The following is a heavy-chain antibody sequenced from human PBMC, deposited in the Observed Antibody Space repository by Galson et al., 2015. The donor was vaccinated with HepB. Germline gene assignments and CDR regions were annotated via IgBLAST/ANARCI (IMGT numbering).Heavy chain of an antibody. D-gene: IGHD5-18*01. J-gene: IGHJ4*02. CDR3: ARLVDTAMVAALYYFDY. CDR2: IYPGDSDT. CDR1: GYSFTSYW. Sequence: QSGAEVKKPGESLKISCKGSGYSFTSYWIGWVRQMPGKGLEWMGIIYPGDSDTRYSPSFQGQVTISADKSISTANLQWSSLKASDTAMYYCARLVDTAMVAALYYFDYWGQGTLVTVSS. V-gene: IGHV5-51*01.